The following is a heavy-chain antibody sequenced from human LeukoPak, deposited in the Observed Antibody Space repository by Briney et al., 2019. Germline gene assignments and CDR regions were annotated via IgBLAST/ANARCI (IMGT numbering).Heavy chain of an antibody. CDR1: GYTFTSYG. D-gene: IGHD3-22*01. V-gene: IGHV1-46*01. CDR3: ARDREYYYDSSGYYFGAFDI. Sequence: ASVKVSCKASGYTFTSYGITWVRQAPGQGLEWMGIINPSGGSTSYAQKFQGRVTMTRDMSTSTVYMELSSLRSEDTAVYYCARDREYYYDSSGYYFGAFDIWGQGTMVTVSS. J-gene: IGHJ3*02. CDR2: INPSGGST.